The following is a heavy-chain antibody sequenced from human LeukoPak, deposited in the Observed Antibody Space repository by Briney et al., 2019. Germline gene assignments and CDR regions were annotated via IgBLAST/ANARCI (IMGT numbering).Heavy chain of an antibody. CDR1: GGSISSSSYY. V-gene: IGHV4-39*07. CDR2: IYYSGST. D-gene: IGHD5-12*01. J-gene: IGHJ4*02. Sequence: SETLSLTCTVSGGSISSSSYYWGWIRQPPGKGLEWIGSIYYSGSTYYNPSLKSRVTISVDTSKNQFSLKLSSVIAADTAVYYCARVGGYGNDFDYWGQGTLVTVSS. CDR3: ARVGGYGNDFDY.